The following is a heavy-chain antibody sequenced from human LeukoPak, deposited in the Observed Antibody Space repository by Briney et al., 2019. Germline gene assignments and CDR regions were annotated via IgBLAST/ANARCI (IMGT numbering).Heavy chain of an antibody. D-gene: IGHD6-13*01. CDR3: ARARPGYSGSWYWFDP. CDR1: GGSFSGYY. V-gene: IGHV4-34*01. Sequence: SETLSLTCAVYGGSFSGYYWSWIRQPPGKGLEWIGEINHSGSTNYNPSLKSRVTISVDTSKNQFSLKLSSVTAADTAVYYCARARPGYSGSWYWFDPWGQGTLVTVSS. CDR2: INHSGST. J-gene: IGHJ5*02.